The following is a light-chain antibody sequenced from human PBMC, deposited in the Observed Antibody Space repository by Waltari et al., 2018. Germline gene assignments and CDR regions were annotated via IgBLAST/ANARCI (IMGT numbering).Light chain of an antibody. Sequence: QSVLTQPPSASGTTGQRVTISCSGSRSNIGSNYVYWYQQLPGTAPKLLIFGNNQRPSGVPDRFSGSKSGTSASLAISGLRSEDEADYYCAAWDDSLSGHVVFGGGTKLTVL. CDR2: GNN. CDR3: AAWDDSLSGHVV. J-gene: IGLJ2*01. CDR1: RSNIGSNY. V-gene: IGLV1-47*01.